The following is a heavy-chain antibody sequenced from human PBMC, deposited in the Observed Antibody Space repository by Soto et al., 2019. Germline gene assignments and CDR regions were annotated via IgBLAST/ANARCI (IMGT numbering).Heavy chain of an antibody. CDR3: ARDYTATTGHPDY. J-gene: IGHJ4*02. V-gene: IGHV1-3*01. D-gene: IGHD1-1*01. CDR2: INAGNDNT. Sequence: ASVKVSCKASGYTFTNYAIHWVCQAPGQGLEWMGWINAGNDNTKYSQKFQGRVTITRDTSASTAYMELSSLKSEDTAVYYCARDYTATTGHPDYWGQGTLVTVSS. CDR1: GYTFTNYA.